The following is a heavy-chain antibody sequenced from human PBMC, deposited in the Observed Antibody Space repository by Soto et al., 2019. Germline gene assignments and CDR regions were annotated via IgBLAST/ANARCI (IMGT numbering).Heavy chain of an antibody. J-gene: IGHJ4*02. D-gene: IGHD3-22*01. CDR3: ARSDADSSGYYYRY. V-gene: IGHV4-31*03. Sequence: SETLSLTCTVSGGSISSGGYYWSWIRQHPGKGLEWIGYIYYSGSTYYNPSLKSRVTISVDTSKNQFSLKLSSVTAADTAVYYCARSDADSSGYYYRYWGQGTLVTVSS. CDR1: GGSISSGGYY. CDR2: IYYSGST.